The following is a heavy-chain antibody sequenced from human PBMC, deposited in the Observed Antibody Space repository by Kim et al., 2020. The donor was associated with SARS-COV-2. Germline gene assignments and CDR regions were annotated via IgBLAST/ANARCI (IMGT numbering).Heavy chain of an antibody. Sequence: GGSLRLSCAASGFSFSSYAMNWVRQAPGKGLEWVSGISGSGGFTHYADSVRGRFDISRDNPQNTLYLQMNSLRVEDTAVYYCAKEGSASWSNPFDYWGQGVLVTVSS. J-gene: IGHJ4*02. V-gene: IGHV3-23*01. CDR1: GFSFSSYA. CDR3: AKEGSASWSNPFDY. CDR2: ISGSGGFT. D-gene: IGHD6-13*01.